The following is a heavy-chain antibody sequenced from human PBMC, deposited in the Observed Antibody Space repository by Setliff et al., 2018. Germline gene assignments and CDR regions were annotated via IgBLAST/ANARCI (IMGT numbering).Heavy chain of an antibody. CDR2: IWHDGGNK. CDR3: ARTCSGSGCYAGLES. J-gene: IGHJ4*02. Sequence: PGGSLRLSCAASGFTFSNYRMHWVRQAPGKGLEWVAVIWHDGGNKYHADSVKGRFTISRDNSKNTLYLQMNSLRPEDTAVYYCARTCSGSGCYAGLESWGQGTQGTVS. CDR1: GFTFSNYR. D-gene: IGHD2-15*01. V-gene: IGHV3-33*08.